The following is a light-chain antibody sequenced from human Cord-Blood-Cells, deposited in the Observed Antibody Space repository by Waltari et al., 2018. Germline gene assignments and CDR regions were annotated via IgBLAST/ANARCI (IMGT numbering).Light chain of an antibody. J-gene: IGKJ5*01. CDR3: QQYDNLPSIT. CDR1: QDISNY. Sequence: DIQITQSPYSLSASVGARVTITCQASQDISNYLNWYQQKPGKAPKLLIYDASNLETGVPSRFSGSGSGTDFTFTISSLQPEDIATYYCQQYDNLPSITFGQGTRLEIK. V-gene: IGKV1-33*01. CDR2: DAS.